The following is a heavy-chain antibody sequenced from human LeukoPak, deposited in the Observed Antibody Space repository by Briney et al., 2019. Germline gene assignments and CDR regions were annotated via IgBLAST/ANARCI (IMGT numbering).Heavy chain of an antibody. J-gene: IGHJ4*02. CDR2: IFNDGIT. CDR1: GLTVSSEY. CDR3: ARVLSGSLDY. Sequence: GGSLRLSCAASGLTVSSEYMSWVRQAPGQGLEWVSVIFNDGITYYADSVKGRSTISRDNSENTLFLHMDSLRAADTAVYFCARVLSGSLDYWGQGTLVTVSS. D-gene: IGHD1-26*01. V-gene: IGHV3-53*01.